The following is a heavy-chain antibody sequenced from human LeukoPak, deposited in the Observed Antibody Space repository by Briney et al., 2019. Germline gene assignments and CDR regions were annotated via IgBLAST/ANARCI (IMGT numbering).Heavy chain of an antibody. V-gene: IGHV3-53*01. Sequence: PGGSLRLSCAASGFTVSSNYMSWVRQAPGKGLEWVSVIYSGGSTYYADSVKGRFTISRDNSKNTLYLQMNSLRAEDTAVYYCARWAPYSSSPCYYYYGMDVWGQGTTVTVSS. CDR3: ARWAPYSSSPCYYYYGMDV. D-gene: IGHD6-6*01. CDR1: GFTVSSNY. CDR2: IYSGGST. J-gene: IGHJ6*02.